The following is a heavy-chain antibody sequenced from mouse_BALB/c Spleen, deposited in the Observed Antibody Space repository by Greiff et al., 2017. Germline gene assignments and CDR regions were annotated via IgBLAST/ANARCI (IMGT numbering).Heavy chain of an antibody. CDR1: GYSFTGYN. V-gene: IGHV1S135*01. D-gene: IGHD1-1*02. J-gene: IGHJ4*01. CDR2: IDPYNGGT. Sequence: EVQLQQSGPELGKPGASVKISCKASGYSFTGYNMYWVKQSHRKSLEWIGYIDPYNGGTSYNQKSKGKATLTVDKSSSTAYMHLNSLTSEDSAIYYCARVVWGYAMDYWGQGTSVTVSS. CDR3: ARVVWGYAMDY.